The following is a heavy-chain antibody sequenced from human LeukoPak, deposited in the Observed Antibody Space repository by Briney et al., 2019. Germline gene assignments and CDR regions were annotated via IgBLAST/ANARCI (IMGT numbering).Heavy chain of an antibody. J-gene: IGHJ4*02. V-gene: IGHV5-51*01. CDR1: GYSFTSYW. CDR3: AGHYAGPYAGYYFDY. Sequence: GVSLKISCKGSGYSFTSYWIGWVRQMPGKGLEWMGIIYPGDSDTRYSPSFQGQVTISADKSISTAYLQWSSLKASDTAMYYCAGHYAGPYAGYYFDYWGQGTLVTVSS. CDR2: IYPGDSDT. D-gene: IGHD2-2*01.